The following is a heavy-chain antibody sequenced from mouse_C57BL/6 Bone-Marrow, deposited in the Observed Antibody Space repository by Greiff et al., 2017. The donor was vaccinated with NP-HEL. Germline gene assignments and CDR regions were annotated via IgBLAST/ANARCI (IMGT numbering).Heavy chain of an antibody. CDR1: GFTFSDYY. CDR3: ARQGITTVVAPFDY. Sequence: EVQGVESGGGLVQPGGSLKLSCAASGFTFSDYYMYWVRQTPEKRLEWVAYISNGGGSTYYPDTVKGRFTISRDNAKNTLYLQMSRLKSEDTAMYYCARQGITTVVAPFDYWGQGTTLTVSS. V-gene: IGHV5-12*01. J-gene: IGHJ2*01. D-gene: IGHD1-1*01. CDR2: ISNGGGST.